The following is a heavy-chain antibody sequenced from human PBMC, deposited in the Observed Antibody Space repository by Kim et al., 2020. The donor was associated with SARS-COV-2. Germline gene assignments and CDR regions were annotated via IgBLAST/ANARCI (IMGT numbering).Heavy chain of an antibody. CDR3: ARHPDPPPYYYYGMDV. Sequence: GESLKISCKGSGYSFTSYWISWVRQMPGKGLEWMGRIDPSDSYTNYSPSFQGHVTISADKSISTAYLQWSSLKASDTAMYYCARHPDPPPYYYYGMDVWGQGTTVTVSS. CDR1: GYSFTSYW. CDR2: IDPSDSYT. J-gene: IGHJ6*02. V-gene: IGHV5-10-1*01.